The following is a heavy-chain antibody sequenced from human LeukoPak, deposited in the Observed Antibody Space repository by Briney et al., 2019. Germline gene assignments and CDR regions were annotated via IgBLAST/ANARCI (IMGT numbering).Heavy chain of an antibody. D-gene: IGHD3-10*01. CDR3: ARACYYGSGSYYNVGGEFDY. V-gene: IGHV1-2*02. J-gene: IGHJ4*02. CDR2: INPNSGGT. Sequence: ASVKVSCXASGYTFTGYYMHWVRQAPGQGLEWMGWINPNSGGTNYAQKFQGRVTMTRDTSISTAYMELSRLRSDDTAVYYCARACYYGSGSYYNVGGEFDYWGQETLVTVSS. CDR1: GYTFTGYY.